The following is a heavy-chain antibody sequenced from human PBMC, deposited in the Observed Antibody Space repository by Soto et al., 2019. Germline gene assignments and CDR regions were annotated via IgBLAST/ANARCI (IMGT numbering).Heavy chain of an antibody. J-gene: IGHJ4*02. Sequence: PGGSLRLSCAASGFTFSSYGMGWVRQAPGKGLEWVSGISGGGDSTYYADSVKGRFTISRDNSKDTPYLQMNSLRAEDTAVYYCAKDLSSYYDILTGYNGNFDYWGQGTQVTVSS. CDR1: GFTFSSYG. CDR2: ISGGGDST. CDR3: AKDLSSYYDILTGYNGNFDY. V-gene: IGHV3-23*01. D-gene: IGHD3-9*01.